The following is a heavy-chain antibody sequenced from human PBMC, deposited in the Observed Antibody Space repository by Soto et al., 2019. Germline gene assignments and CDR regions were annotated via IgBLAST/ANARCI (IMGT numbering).Heavy chain of an antibody. J-gene: IGHJ6*01. V-gene: IGHV3-7*01. CDR1: GFNLSNFW. D-gene: IGHD3-10*01. CDR2: INRDGSVM. CDR3: PRQMVVGVNYGMDV. Sequence: RLVESGGGLVQPGGSLRLSCAAPGFNLSNFWMNWDRQAPGKGLEWLAHINRDGSVMNYVASVRGRFTISRDSAGKSVFLQMNSLRRDDAGVYYCPRQMVVGVNYGMDVWGHGTTVSVSS.